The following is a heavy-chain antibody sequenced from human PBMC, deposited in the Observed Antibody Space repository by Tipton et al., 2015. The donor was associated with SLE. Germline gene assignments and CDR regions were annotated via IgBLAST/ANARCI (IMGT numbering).Heavy chain of an antibody. D-gene: IGHD6-13*01. J-gene: IGHJ4*02. Sequence: LRLSCTVSGGSISSYYWSWIRQPPGKGLEWTGNIYYIGSTNYNPSLKSRVTISVDTPKNQFSLKLSSVTAADTAVYYYARDGGKWAAAALGYWGQGTLVTVSS. CDR2: IYYIGST. V-gene: IGHV4-59*01. CDR3: ARDGGKWAAAALGY. CDR1: GGSISSYY.